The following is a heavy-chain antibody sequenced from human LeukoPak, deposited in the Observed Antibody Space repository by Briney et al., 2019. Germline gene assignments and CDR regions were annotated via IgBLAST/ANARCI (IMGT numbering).Heavy chain of an antibody. CDR1: GYTFTGYY. CDR2: INPNSGGT. J-gene: IGHJ4*02. D-gene: IGHD2-15*01. CDR3: ARSWRFCSGGSCYPIDY. V-gene: IGHV1-2*02. Sequence: ASLKVSCKASGYTFTGYYMHWVRQAPGQGLEWMGWINPNSGGTNYAQKFQGRVTMTRDTSISTAYMELSRLRSDDTAVYYCARSWRFCSGGSCYPIDYWGQGTLVTVSS.